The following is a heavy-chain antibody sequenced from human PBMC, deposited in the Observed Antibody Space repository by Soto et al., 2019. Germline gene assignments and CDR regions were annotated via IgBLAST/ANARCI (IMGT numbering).Heavy chain of an antibody. V-gene: IGHV3-30-3*01. CDR2: ISYDGSNK. CDR1: GFTFSSYA. J-gene: IGHJ4*02. D-gene: IGHD5-18*01. Sequence: PGGSLRLSCAASGFTFSSYAMHWVRQAPGKGLEWVAVISYDGSNKYYADSVKGRFTISRDNSRNTLYLQMNSLRAEDTAVYYCASATRGYSYGTGDYWGQGTLVTVSS. CDR3: ASATRGYSYGTGDY.